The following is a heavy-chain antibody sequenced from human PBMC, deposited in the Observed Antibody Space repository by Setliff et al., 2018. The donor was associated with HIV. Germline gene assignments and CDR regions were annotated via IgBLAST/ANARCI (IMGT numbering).Heavy chain of an antibody. CDR1: GFSFDDYA. D-gene: IGHD4-17*01. Sequence: PGGSLRLSCTASGFSFDDYALTWVRQAPGKGLEWVGFIRSKPNGGTTEYAASVKGRFIISRDDSKGIAYLQMNSLRTEDTAVYYCARDPIDYGDSPFDYWGQGTLVTVSS. CDR3: ARDPIDYGDSPFDY. V-gene: IGHV3-49*04. J-gene: IGHJ4*02. CDR2: IRSKPNGGTT.